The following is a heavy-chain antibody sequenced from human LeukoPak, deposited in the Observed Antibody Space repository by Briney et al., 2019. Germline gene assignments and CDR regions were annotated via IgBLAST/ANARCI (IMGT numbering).Heavy chain of an antibody. CDR2: IYYSGST. Sequence: SETLSLTCTVSGGSISSYYWSWIRQPPGKGLEWIGYIYYSGSTNYNPSLKSRATISVDTSKNQFSLKLSSVTAADTAVYYCASRPYYHYGMDVWGQGTTVTVSS. J-gene: IGHJ6*02. CDR1: GGSISSYY. CDR3: ASRPYYHYGMDV. V-gene: IGHV4-59*01.